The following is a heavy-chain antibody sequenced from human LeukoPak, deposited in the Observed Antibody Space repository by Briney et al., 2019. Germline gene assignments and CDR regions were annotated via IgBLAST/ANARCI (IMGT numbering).Heavy chain of an antibody. CDR3: ARSYYDSSDYYFTS. V-gene: IGHV4-59*01. CDR1: SGSISSYY. Sequence: PSETLSLTCTVSSGSISSYYWSWIRQPPGKGLEWIGYISHNVSPDYSPSLKSRVTISADTSKNQFSLILRSVTAADTAVYYCARSYYDSSDYYFTSWGQGILVTVSS. J-gene: IGHJ4*02. D-gene: IGHD3-22*01. CDR2: ISHNVSP.